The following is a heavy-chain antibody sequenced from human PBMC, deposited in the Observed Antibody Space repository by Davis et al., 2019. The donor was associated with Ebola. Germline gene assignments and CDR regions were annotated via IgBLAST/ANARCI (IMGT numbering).Heavy chain of an antibody. CDR3: ARGPYSSGWYELTLDVGFDY. J-gene: IGHJ4*02. CDR1: GFTFSSYS. D-gene: IGHD6-19*01. Sequence: GESLKISCAASGFTFSSYSMNWVRQAPGKGLEWVSYISSSSSTIYYADSVKGRFTISRDNAKNSLYLQMNSLRAEDTAVYYCARGPYSSGWYELTLDVGFDYWGQGTLVTVSS. CDR2: ISSSSSTI. V-gene: IGHV3-48*04.